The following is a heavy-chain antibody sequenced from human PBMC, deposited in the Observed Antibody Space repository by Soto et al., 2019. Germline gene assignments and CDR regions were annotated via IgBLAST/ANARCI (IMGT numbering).Heavy chain of an antibody. CDR2: INSDGSST. D-gene: IGHD6-25*01. Sequence: EVQLVESGGGLVQPGGSLRLSCAASGFTFSSYWMHWVRQAPGKGLVWVSRINSDGSSTSYADSVKGRFTISRDNAKSPLYLQMNSLRGDDTAVYYCGKGGQRVCDYWGQGTLVTVSS. CDR3: GKGGQRVCDY. V-gene: IGHV3-74*01. CDR1: GFTFSSYW. J-gene: IGHJ4*02.